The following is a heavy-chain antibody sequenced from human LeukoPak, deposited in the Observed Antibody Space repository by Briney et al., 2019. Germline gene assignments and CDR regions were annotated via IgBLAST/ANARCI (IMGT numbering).Heavy chain of an antibody. D-gene: IGHD1-26*01. CDR1: GFTFSVSW. J-gene: IGHJ4*02. CDR2: IKHDGNEK. CDR3: ARERRASGSYYLDY. V-gene: IGHV3-7*01. Sequence: GGSLRLSCAASGFTFSVSWMSWVRQAPGKGLEWVANIKHDGNEKYYVDSVKGRFTISRDNAKNSLYLQMNSLRAEDTAVYYCARERRASGSYYLDYWGQGTLVTVSS.